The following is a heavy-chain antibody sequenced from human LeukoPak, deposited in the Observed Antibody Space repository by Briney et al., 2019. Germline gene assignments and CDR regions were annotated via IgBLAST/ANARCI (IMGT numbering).Heavy chain of an antibody. D-gene: IGHD1-14*01. Sequence: GGSLRLSCAASGFTFSAYAMAWVRQAPGKGLQWVSSLSGSGTGTYYGDSVKGRFIISRDNSKNTLYLQLNSLRAEDTAVYFCAKHFGNTPYYFDCWGQGTLVTVSS. CDR3: AKHFGNTPYYFDC. V-gene: IGHV3-23*01. J-gene: IGHJ4*02. CDR2: LSGSGTGT. CDR1: GFTFSAYA.